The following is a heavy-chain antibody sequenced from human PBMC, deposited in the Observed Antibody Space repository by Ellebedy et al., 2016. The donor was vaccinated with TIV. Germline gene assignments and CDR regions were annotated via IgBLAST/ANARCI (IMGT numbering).Heavy chain of an antibody. CDR2: IYFSGGT. J-gene: IGHJ3*02. Sequence: MPSETLSLTCTVFGDGDSMISHYWSWIRQPAGKGLEWVGRIYFSGGTNYNPSLESRLTISVETSKNQFSLNLSSVTAADTAVYYCARMEGANFAFDIWGQGTMVTVSS. D-gene: IGHD4/OR15-4a*01. CDR1: GDGDSMISHY. CDR3: ARMEGANFAFDI. V-gene: IGHV4-4*07.